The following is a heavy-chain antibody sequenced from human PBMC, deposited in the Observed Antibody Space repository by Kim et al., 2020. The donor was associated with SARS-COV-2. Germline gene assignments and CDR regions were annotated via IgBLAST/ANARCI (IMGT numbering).Heavy chain of an antibody. Sequence: FTISRDDAKNSLYLQMNSLRAEDTAVYYCARGCIGAYYYDSSGYCYFDYWGQGTLVTVSS. V-gene: IGHV3-11*06. J-gene: IGHJ4*02. D-gene: IGHD3-22*01. CDR3: ARGCIGAYYYDSSGYCYFDY.